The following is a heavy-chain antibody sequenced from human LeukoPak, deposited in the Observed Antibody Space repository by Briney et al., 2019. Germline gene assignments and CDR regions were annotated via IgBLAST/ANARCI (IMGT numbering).Heavy chain of an antibody. CDR1: GFTFNTYA. V-gene: IGHV3-23*01. D-gene: IGHD3-16*01. Sequence: GGSLRLSCAASGFTFNTYAMSWVRQAPGKGLEWVSTISGSGGSTYYADSVKGRFTISRDNSKNTVHLQMNSLRAEDTAVYYCAKDKNGGAAWFDPWGQGTLVTVSS. CDR3: AKDKNGGAAWFDP. J-gene: IGHJ5*02. CDR2: ISGSGGST.